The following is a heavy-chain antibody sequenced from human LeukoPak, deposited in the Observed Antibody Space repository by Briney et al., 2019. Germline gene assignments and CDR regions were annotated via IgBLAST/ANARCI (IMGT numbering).Heavy chain of an antibody. D-gene: IGHD3-10*01. CDR1: GYTFTSYD. CDR3: ARETYYYGSGSYYKVDYYYGMDV. J-gene: IGHJ6*02. CDR2: MNPNSGNT. Sequence: ASVKVSCKASGYTFTSYDINWVRQATGQGLEWMGWMNPNSGNTGYAQKFQGRVTITRNTSISTAYMELSSLRSEDTAVYYCARETYYYGSGSYYKVDYYYGMDVWGQGTVVTVSS. V-gene: IGHV1-8*03.